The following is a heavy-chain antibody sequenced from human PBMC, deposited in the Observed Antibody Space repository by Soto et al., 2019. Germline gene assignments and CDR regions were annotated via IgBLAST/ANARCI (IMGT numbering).Heavy chain of an antibody. V-gene: IGHV5-10-1*01. CDR2: IDPSDSYT. CDR3: ARVELYYYDSSGYYYYYYGMDV. J-gene: IGHJ6*02. CDR1: GYSFTSYW. Sequence: VESLKISCKGSGYSFTSYWISWVRQMPGKGLEWMGRIDPSDSYTNYSPSFQGHVTISADKSISTAYLQWSSLKASDTAMYYCARVELYYYDSSGYYYYYYGMDVWGQGTTVTVSS. D-gene: IGHD3-22*01.